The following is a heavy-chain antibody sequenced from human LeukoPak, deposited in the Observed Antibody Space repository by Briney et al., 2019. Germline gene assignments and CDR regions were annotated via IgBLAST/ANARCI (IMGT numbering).Heavy chain of an antibody. CDR3: ARRSWSFDY. CDR1: GFTVSSNY. CDR2: ISSSGSTI. V-gene: IGHV3-11*01. J-gene: IGHJ4*02. D-gene: IGHD6-13*01. Sequence: GGSLRLSCAASGFTVSSNYMSWVRQAPGKGLEWVSYISSSGSTIYYADSVKGRFTISRDNAKNSLYLQMNSLRAEDTAVYYCARRSWSFDYWGRGTLVTVSS.